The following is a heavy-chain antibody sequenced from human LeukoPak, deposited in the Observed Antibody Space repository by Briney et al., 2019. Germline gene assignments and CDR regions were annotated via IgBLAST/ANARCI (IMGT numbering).Heavy chain of an antibody. Sequence: GGSLRLSCAASGFTFSSYSMNWVGQAPGKGLEWVSSISSSSSYIYYADSVKGRFTISRDNAKNSLYLQMNSLRAEDTAVYYCAELGITMIGGVWSKGTTVTISS. V-gene: IGHV3-21*01. D-gene: IGHD3-10*02. CDR2: ISSSSSYI. CDR3: AELGITMIGGV. CDR1: GFTFSSYS. J-gene: IGHJ6*04.